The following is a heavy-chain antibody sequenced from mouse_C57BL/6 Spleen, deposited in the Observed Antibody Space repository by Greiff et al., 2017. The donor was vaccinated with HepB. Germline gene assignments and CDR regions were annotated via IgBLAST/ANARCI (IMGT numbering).Heavy chain of an antibody. V-gene: IGHV1-82*01. CDR2: IYPGDGDT. CDR3: ARCRGSSYWYFDV. Sequence: QVQLKESGPELVKPGASVKISCKASGYAFSSSWMNWVKQRPGKGLEWIGRIYPGDGDTNYNGKFKGKATLTADKSSSTAYMQLSSLTSEDSAVYFCARCRGSSYWYFDVWGTGTTVTVSS. D-gene: IGHD1-1*01. J-gene: IGHJ1*03. CDR1: GYAFSSSW.